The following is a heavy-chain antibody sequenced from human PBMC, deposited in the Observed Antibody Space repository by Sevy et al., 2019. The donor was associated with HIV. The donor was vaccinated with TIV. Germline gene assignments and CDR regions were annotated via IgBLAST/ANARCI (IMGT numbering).Heavy chain of an antibody. CDR1: GYNFINYG. J-gene: IGHJ6*02. V-gene: IGHV1-18*01. CDR2: SSPFTGSP. CDR3: GKCTLWVYDPRNRKCGMDV. D-gene: IGHD5-12*01. Sequence: ASVKVSCKASGYNFINYGISWVRQAPGQGLEWVGGSSPFTGSPNYPQKLQDRVTVTTDTATNTAYMELRNLRSEETAVYYCGKCTLWVYDPRNRKCGMDVWGQGTTFTVSS.